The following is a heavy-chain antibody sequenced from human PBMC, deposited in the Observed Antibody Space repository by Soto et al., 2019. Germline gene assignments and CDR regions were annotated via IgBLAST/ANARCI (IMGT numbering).Heavy chain of an antibody. CDR3: TTEVDGSSKGEP. Sequence: PSETLSPPCTVSGSSICRSSHYLAWARQPRGKGLGWSGSIYFNGIRNYKPSLKSRGAISIDTARNEFSLKVTSVTAEDTAVYFCTTEVDGSSKGEPWGQGIVVTVSS. CDR2: IYFNGIR. J-gene: IGHJ4*02. D-gene: IGHD3-16*01. V-gene: IGHV4-39*01. CDR1: GSSICRSSHY.